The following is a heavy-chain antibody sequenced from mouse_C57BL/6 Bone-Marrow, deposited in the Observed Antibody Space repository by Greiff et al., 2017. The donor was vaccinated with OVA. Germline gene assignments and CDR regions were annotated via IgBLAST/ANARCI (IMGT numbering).Heavy chain of an antibody. CDR3: ARGGNSTWYFDV. Sequence: VKPGASVKISCKASGYAFSSSWMNWVKQRPGKGLEWIGRIYPGDGDTNYNGKFKGKATLTADKSSSTAYMQLSSLTSEDSAVYFCARGGNSTWYFDVWGTGTTVTVSS. V-gene: IGHV1-82*01. CDR2: IYPGDGDT. D-gene: IGHD2-1*01. J-gene: IGHJ1*03. CDR1: GYAFSSSW.